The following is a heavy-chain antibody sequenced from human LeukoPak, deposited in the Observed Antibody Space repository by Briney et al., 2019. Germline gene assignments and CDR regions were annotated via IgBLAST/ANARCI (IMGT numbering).Heavy chain of an antibody. CDR3: ARRPGN. CDR2: IYSGGAI. D-gene: IGHD1-14*01. J-gene: IGHJ4*02. V-gene: IGHV3-53*01. Sequence: GGSLRLSCVASGFAVGSNYMSWVRQAPGKGLERVSLIYSGGAIRYADSVKGRFTISRDSSKNTLFLQMNDLTVEDTARYYCARRPGNWGQGILVTVSS. CDR1: GFAVGSNY.